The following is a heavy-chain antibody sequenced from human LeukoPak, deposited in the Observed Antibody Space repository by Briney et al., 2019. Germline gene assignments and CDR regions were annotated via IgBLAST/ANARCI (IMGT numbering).Heavy chain of an antibody. J-gene: IGHJ4*02. Sequence: GGSLRLSCAASGFSFSSYSMNWVRQAPGKGLEWVSSISSSSVYKYYADSVKGRFTISRDNAKNSLYLQMNSLRAEDTAVYYCASGGLRAAAGTFYDSWGQGALVTVSS. D-gene: IGHD6-13*01. V-gene: IGHV3-21*01. CDR3: ASGGLRAAAGTFYDS. CDR1: GFSFSSYS. CDR2: ISSSSVYK.